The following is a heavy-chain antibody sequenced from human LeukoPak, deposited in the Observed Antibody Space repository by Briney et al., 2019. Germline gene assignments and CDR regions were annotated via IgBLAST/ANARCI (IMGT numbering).Heavy chain of an antibody. D-gene: IGHD4-23*01. V-gene: IGHV3-30*02. CDR3: AKDGPTVAHFDY. J-gene: IGHJ4*02. CDR2: VRYGGNIK. CDR1: EFTFSAFA. Sequence: GGSLRLSCATSEFTFSAFAMHWIRQAPRRGLEWVAFVRYGGNIKYYADSVKGRFTISRDNSKNTLYLQMNSLRPEDTAVYYCAKDGPTVAHFDYWGQGTLVAVSS.